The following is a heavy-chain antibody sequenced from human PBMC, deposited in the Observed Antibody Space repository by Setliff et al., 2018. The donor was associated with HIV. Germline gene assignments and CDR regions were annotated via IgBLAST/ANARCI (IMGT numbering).Heavy chain of an antibody. CDR3: ATNSDTSGYPPPPFDY. CDR1: GGSISSSSSF. V-gene: IGHV4-39*01. J-gene: IGHJ4*02. D-gene: IGHD3-22*01. CDR2: ISYSGST. Sequence: TLSLTCTVSGGSISSSSSFWGWIRQPPGKGLEWIGSISYSGSTYYNPSLKSRVTISVDTSKNQFSLKLSSVTAADTAVYYCATNSDTSGYPPPPFDYWGQGTLVTVSS.